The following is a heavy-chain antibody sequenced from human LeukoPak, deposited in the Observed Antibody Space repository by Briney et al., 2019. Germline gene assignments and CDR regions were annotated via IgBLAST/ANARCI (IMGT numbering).Heavy chain of an antibody. V-gene: IGHV1-8*02. J-gene: IGHJ4*02. D-gene: IGHD4-17*01. Sequence: ASVKVSCKASGYTFTSYDINWVRQAPGQGLGWMGWMNPNSGNTGYAQKFQGRVTMTRNTSITTAYMELSSLRSEDTAVYYCARGNKDYGDNARGLSDYWGQGTLVTVSS. CDR3: ARGNKDYGDNARGLSDY. CDR1: GYTFTSYD. CDR2: MNPNSGNT.